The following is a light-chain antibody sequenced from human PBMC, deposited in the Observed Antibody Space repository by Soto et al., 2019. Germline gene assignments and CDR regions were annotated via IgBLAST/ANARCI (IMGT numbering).Light chain of an antibody. CDR1: QDISNY. J-gene: IGKJ1*01. CDR2: DAS. V-gene: IGKV1-33*01. Sequence: DIQMTQSPSSLSASVGDRVTITRQASQDISNYLNWYQQTTGKAPKILIYDASNLETGVPSRFSGSGSATDFTFTISRLQPEDIETYYCQQYDNLPRTFGQGTKVDIK. CDR3: QQYDNLPRT.